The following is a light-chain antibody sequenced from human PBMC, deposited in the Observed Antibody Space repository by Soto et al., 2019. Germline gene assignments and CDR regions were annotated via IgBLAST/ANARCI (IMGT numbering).Light chain of an antibody. CDR1: QRVSSSY. CDR2: DAS. Sequence: EIVLTQSPATLSLSPGERATLSCGASQRVSSSYLAWYQQRPGLAPRLLIYDASYRATGIPDRFSGSGSGTDFTLTISRLEPEDFAVYYCQQCGSSPQTFGQGTKLEIK. V-gene: IGKV3D-20*01. CDR3: QQCGSSPQT. J-gene: IGKJ2*01.